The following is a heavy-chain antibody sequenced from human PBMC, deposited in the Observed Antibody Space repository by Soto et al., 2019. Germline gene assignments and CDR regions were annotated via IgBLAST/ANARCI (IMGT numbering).Heavy chain of an antibody. CDR2: ISGTDDSA. J-gene: IGHJ4*02. Sequence: PGGSLRLSCAASGFTFSTFDMSWVRQPPGKGLEWVSVISGTDDSANYADSVKGRFTISKDKSSNTLYLQLNNLRAEATPVYYRVKRAWLHYWGQGTLVTVS. CDR1: GFTFSTFD. V-gene: IGHV3-23*01. D-gene: IGHD3-9*01. CDR3: VKRAWLHY.